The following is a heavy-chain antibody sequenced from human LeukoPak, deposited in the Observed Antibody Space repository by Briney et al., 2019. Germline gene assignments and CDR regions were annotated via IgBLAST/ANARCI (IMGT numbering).Heavy chain of an antibody. CDR1: GGSISNYH. D-gene: IGHD3-22*01. CDR3: AREVVVDYYYYYMDV. J-gene: IGHJ6*03. CDR2: IYTSGST. V-gene: IGHV4-4*07. Sequence: SETLSLTCTVSGGSISNYHWSWIRQPAGKGLEWIGRIYTSGSTNYHPSLKSRVTMSVDTSKNQFSLKLSSVTAADTAVYYCAREVVVDYYYYYMDVWGKGTTVTVSS.